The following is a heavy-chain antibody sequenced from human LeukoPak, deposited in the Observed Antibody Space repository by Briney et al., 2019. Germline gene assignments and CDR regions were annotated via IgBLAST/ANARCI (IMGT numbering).Heavy chain of an antibody. J-gene: IGHJ4*02. CDR2: ISSSGSTI. Sequence: PGGSLRLSCAASGFTFCSYEMNWVRQAPRKGLEWVSYISSSGSTIYYADSVKGRFTISRDNAKNSLYLQMNSLRAEDTAVYYCARGGYYDSSGYDYWGQGALVTVSS. CDR1: GFTFCSYE. V-gene: IGHV3-48*03. D-gene: IGHD3-22*01. CDR3: ARGGYYDSSGYDY.